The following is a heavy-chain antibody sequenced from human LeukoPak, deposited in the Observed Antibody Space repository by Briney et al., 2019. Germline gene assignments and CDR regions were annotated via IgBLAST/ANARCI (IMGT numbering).Heavy chain of an antibody. V-gene: IGHV4-4*07. Sequence: SETLSLTCTVSGGSINNYYWTWIRQPAGKGLEWIGRIYSSGSTNYNPSLKSRVTISVDTSKNQFSLKLSSVTAADTAVYYCARVGATVGTGAFDIWGQGTMVTVSS. CDR3: ARVGATVGTGAFDI. CDR1: GGSINNYY. CDR2: IYSSGST. D-gene: IGHD1-26*01. J-gene: IGHJ3*02.